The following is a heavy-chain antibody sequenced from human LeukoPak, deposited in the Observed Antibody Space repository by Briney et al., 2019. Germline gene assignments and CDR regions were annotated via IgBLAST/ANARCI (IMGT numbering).Heavy chain of an antibody. CDR1: GFTFSSYV. D-gene: IGHD6-6*01. J-gene: IGHJ4*02. Sequence: GGSLRLSCAASGFTFSSYVMHWVRQAPGKGLEWVAIISYDGSNEYYADSVKGRFTISRDNSKNTLYLQMNSLRAADTAVYYCARDKGTSCLSSFDYWGQGTLVTVSS. CDR3: ARDKGTSCLSSFDY. V-gene: IGHV3-30*04. CDR2: ISYDGSNE.